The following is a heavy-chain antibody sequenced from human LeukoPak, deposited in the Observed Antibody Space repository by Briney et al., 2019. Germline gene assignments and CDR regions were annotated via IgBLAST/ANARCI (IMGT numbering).Heavy chain of an antibody. Sequence: GGSLRLSCAASGFTFSSCWMNWVRQAPGKGLEWVANIKQDGSEKYYVDSVKGRFTISRDNAKNSLYLQMNSLRAEDTAVYYCARVEGYSYGSTSYYMDVWGKGTTVTVSS. J-gene: IGHJ6*03. V-gene: IGHV3-7*01. D-gene: IGHD5-18*01. CDR3: ARVEGYSYGSTSYYMDV. CDR2: IKQDGSEK. CDR1: GFTFSSCW.